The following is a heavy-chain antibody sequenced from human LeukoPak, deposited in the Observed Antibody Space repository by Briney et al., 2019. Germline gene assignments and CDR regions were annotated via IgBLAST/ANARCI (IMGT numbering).Heavy chain of an antibody. D-gene: IGHD6-19*01. CDR2: ISAYNGNT. J-gene: IGHJ4*02. Sequence: GASVKVSCKASGYTFTSYGISWVRQAPGQGLEWMGWISAYNGNTNYAQKLQGRVTMTTDTSTSTAYMELRSLRSDDTAVYYCARDQVAVAESVWGYWGQGTLVTVSS. CDR1: GYTFTSYG. V-gene: IGHV1-18*01. CDR3: ARDQVAVAESVWGY.